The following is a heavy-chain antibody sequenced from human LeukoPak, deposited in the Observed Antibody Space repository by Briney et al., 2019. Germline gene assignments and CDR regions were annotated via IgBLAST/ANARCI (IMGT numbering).Heavy chain of an antibody. CDR1: GFTISTNY. D-gene: IGHD1-14*01. CDR3: ARGGGGGNPFDY. Sequence: PGGSLRLSCAVSGFTISTNYMSWVRQAPGKGLEWVSVIYSGGDTYYTDSMKGRFTVSRDNSKNTLYLQMNSLRAEDTAVYYWARGGGGGNPFDYGGQRTLVTVSS. CDR2: IYSGGDT. V-gene: IGHV3-53*01. J-gene: IGHJ4*02.